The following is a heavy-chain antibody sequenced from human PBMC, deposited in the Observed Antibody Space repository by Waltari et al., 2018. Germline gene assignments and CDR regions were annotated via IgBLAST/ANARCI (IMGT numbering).Heavy chain of an antibody. CDR1: GFTFSSYS. CDR3: ARAVSGYATIDY. V-gene: IGHV3-21*03. CDR2: ISSSSSYI. D-gene: IGHD5-12*01. Sequence: EVQLVESGGGLVKPGGSLRLSCAASGFTFSSYSMNWFRQAPGKGLEWVSSISSSSSYIYYADSVKGRFTISRDNAKNSLYLQMNSLRAEDTAVYYCARAVSGYATIDYWGQGTLVTVSS. J-gene: IGHJ4*02.